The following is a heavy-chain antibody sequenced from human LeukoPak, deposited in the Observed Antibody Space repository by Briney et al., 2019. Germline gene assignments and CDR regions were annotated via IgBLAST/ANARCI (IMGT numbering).Heavy chain of an antibody. CDR2: IYISGST. D-gene: IGHD6-13*01. Sequence: SETLSLTCSVSGGSISSYYWSWIRQPAGKGLEWIGRIYISGSTNYNPSLKSRVTMSVDTSKNQLSLKLSSVTAADTAVYFCAKRGRSSWYFDYWGQGTQVTVSS. V-gene: IGHV4-4*07. CDR3: AKRGRSSWYFDY. J-gene: IGHJ4*02. CDR1: GGSISSYY.